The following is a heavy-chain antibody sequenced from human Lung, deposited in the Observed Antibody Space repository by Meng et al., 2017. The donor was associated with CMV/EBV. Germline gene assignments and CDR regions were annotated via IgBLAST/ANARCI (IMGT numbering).Heavy chain of an antibody. V-gene: IGHV3-20*03. J-gene: IGHJ6*02. CDR2: INWNGGST. D-gene: IGHD3-3*01. Sequence: GGSXRLXXAASGFTFDDYGMSWVRQAPGKGLEWVSGINWNGGSTGYADSVKGRFTISRDNAKNSLYLQMNSLRAEDTALYYCARDLLRYDFWSGYLNHYYYYYGMDVWXQGTXVTVAS. CDR3: ARDLLRYDFWSGYLNHYYYYYGMDV. CDR1: GFTFDDYG.